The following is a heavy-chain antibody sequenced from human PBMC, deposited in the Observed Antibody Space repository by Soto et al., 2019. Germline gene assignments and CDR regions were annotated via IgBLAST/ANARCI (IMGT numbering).Heavy chain of an antibody. J-gene: IGHJ6*03. V-gene: IGHV6-1*01. CDR2: TYYRSKWYN. CDR3: ARGVRPLVVPAANNYYYYYMDV. CDR1: GDSVSSNSAA. D-gene: IGHD2-2*01. Sequence: PSQTLSLTCAISGDSVSSNSAAWNWIRQSPSRGLEWLGRTYYRSKWYNDYAVSVKSRITINPDTSKNQFSLQLNSVTPEDTAVYYCARGVRPLVVPAANNYYYYYMDVWGKGTTVTVSS.